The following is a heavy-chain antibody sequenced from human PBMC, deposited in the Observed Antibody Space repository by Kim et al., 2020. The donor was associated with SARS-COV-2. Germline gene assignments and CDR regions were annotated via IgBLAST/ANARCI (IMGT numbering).Heavy chain of an antibody. CDR3: ARGRLVARGLPLDY. V-gene: IGHV3-43*01. CDR2: ISWDGGST. Sequence: GGSLRLSCAASGFTFDDYTMHWVRQAPGKGLEWVSLISWDGGSTYYADSVKGRFTISRDNSKNSLYLQMNSLRTEDTALYYCARGRLVARGLPLDYWGQGTLVTVSS. D-gene: IGHD2-15*01. J-gene: IGHJ4*02. CDR1: GFTFDDYT.